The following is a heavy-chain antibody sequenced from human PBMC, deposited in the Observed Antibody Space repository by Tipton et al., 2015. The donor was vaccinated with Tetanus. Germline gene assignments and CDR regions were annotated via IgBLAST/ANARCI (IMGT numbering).Heavy chain of an antibody. J-gene: IGHJ6*02. CDR3: ARDGITMTSYSYYGMGV. CDR1: GFTLSNYG. V-gene: IGHV3-30*03. CDR2: ISYDGNYK. Sequence: SLRLSCAASGFTLSNYGMHWVRQAPGKGLEWVAVISYDGNYKYYADSVKGRFTMSRDNSKNTLYLQMNSLRVEDTAVYYCARDGITMTSYSYYGMGVWGQGTTVTVSS. D-gene: IGHD3-22*01.